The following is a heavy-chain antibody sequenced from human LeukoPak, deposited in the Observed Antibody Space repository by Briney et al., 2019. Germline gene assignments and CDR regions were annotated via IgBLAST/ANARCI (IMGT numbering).Heavy chain of an antibody. V-gene: IGHV7-4-1*02. CDR2: INTNTGHP. CDR1: GYTFVRYA. D-gene: IGHD5-12*01. J-gene: IGHJ4*02. Sequence: ASVKVSCKASGYTFVRYAMNWVRQAPGQGLEWMGWINTNTGHPTYVQGFTGRFVFSLDTSVNTAFLQINSLGTDDTAVYFCATVDVGRGGSFDFWGQGTLVSVSS. CDR3: ATVDVGRGGSFDF.